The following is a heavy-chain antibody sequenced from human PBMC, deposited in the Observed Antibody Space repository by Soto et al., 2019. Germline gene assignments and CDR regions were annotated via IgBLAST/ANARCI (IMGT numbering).Heavy chain of an antibody. CDR1: GFSLSTSGVG. Sequence: QITLKESGPTVVKPTQTLTLTCTFSGFSLSTSGVGVGWIRQPPGKALEWLAVICWDDDKRYSPSLKSRLTITRDTSKNQVVLTMTDMDPVDTATYYCAHMDYGFYGMDVWGQGTTVTVSS. CDR2: ICWDDDK. D-gene: IGHD3-10*01. J-gene: IGHJ6*02. V-gene: IGHV2-5*02. CDR3: AHMDYGFYGMDV.